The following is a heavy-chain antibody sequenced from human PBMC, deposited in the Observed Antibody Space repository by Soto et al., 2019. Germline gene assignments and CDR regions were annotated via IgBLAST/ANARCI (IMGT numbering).Heavy chain of an antibody. CDR1: GGTFSSYT. J-gene: IGHJ5*02. Sequence: QVQLVQSGAEVKKPGSSVKVSCKASGGTFSSYTISWVRQAPGQGLEWMGRIIPILGIANYAQKFQGRVTITXXKXTXXAYKELSSLRSEDTAVYYCARDLGVVTPPGDWFDPWGQGTLVTVSS. CDR3: ARDLGVVTPPGDWFDP. D-gene: IGHD2-21*02. CDR2: IIPILGIA. V-gene: IGHV1-69*08.